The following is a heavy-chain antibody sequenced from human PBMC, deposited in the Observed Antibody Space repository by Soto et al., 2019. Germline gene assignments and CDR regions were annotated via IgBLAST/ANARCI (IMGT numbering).Heavy chain of an antibody. V-gene: IGHV1-2*04. CDR2: INPNSGGT. J-gene: IGHJ5*02. CDR3: AKGDCSGGSCSPWDNWFDP. D-gene: IGHD2-15*01. CDR1: GYTFTGYY. Sequence: ASVKVSCKASGYTFTGYYMHWVRQAPGQGLEWMGWINPNSGGTNYAQKFQGWDTMTRDTSISTAYMELSRLRSDDTAVYYCAKGDCSGGSCSPWDNWFDPWGQGTLVTVSS.